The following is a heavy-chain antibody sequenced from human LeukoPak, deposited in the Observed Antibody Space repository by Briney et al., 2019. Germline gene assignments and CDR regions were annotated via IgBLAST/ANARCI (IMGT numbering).Heavy chain of an antibody. CDR2: ISSSGSTI. V-gene: IGHV3-11*01. D-gene: IGHD3-10*01. CDR3: ATYSGPGILDAFDI. CDR1: GFTFSDYY. Sequence: GGSLRLSCAASGFTFSDYYMSWIRQAPGKGLEWVSYISSSGSTIYYADSVKGRFTISRDNAKNSLYLQMNSLRAEGTAVYYRATYSGPGILDAFDIWGQGTMVTVSS. J-gene: IGHJ3*02.